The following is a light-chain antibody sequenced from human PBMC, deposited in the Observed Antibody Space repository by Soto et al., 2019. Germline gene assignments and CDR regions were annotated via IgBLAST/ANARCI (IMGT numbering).Light chain of an antibody. Sequence: EIVLTQSPGTLSLSPGERATLSCSASQSVSSSYLAWYQQKPGQAPRLLIYGASSRDTGSPDRFSGSGSVTDFTLTISRLEPEYCAVYYCQQYGSSPYTFGQGTKLEIK. CDR2: GAS. CDR1: QSVSSSY. V-gene: IGKV3-20*01. J-gene: IGKJ2*01. CDR3: QQYGSSPYT.